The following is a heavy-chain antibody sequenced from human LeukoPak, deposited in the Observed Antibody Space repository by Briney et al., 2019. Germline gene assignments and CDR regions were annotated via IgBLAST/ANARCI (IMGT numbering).Heavy chain of an antibody. CDR2: IYYSGST. Sequence: SETLSLTCTVSGGSISSYYWSWIRQPPGKGLEWIGYIYYSGSTNYNPSLKSRVTISVDTSKNQFSLKLSSVTAADTAVYYCARIAWSSGWDNWSDPWGQGTLVTVSS. J-gene: IGHJ5*02. CDR3: ARIAWSSGWDNWSDP. D-gene: IGHD6-19*01. CDR1: GGSISSYY. V-gene: IGHV4-59*01.